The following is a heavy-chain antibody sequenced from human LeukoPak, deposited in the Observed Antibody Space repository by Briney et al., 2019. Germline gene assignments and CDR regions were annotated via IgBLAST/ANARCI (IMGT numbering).Heavy chain of an antibody. CDR1: GVSVSNNC. CDR2: ISSSSGTI. CDR3: ARTTTLDY. V-gene: IGHV3-48*02. D-gene: IGHD4-17*01. Sequence: GGSLRLSCAASGVSVSNNCMTWVRQPPGKGLEWVSYISSSSGTIYYADSVKGRFTISRDNAKNSVYLQMNSLRDDDTSVYYCARTTTLDYWGQGTLVTVSS. J-gene: IGHJ4*02.